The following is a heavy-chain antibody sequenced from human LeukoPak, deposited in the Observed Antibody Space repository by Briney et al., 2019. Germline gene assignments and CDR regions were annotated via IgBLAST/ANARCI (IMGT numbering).Heavy chain of an antibody. J-gene: IGHJ6*03. Sequence: GGSLRLSCAASGFTFSDYYMSWIRQAPGKGLEWVSTIKGTGLTTYYADSVKGRFTISRDNSKNTLYLQMNSLRAEDTAVYYCAKVPNNYYYYYMDVWGKGTTVTISS. V-gene: IGHV3-11*04. CDR3: AKVPNNYYYYYMDV. CDR1: GFTFSDYY. D-gene: IGHD2/OR15-2a*01. CDR2: IKGTGLTT.